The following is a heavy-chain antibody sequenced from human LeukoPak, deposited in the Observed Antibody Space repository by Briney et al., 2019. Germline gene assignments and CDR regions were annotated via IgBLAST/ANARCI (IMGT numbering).Heavy chain of an antibody. D-gene: IGHD5-12*01. CDR3: ARTAYSDYSLGF. CDR2: ISSDGSST. J-gene: IGHJ4*02. CDR1: GFTFSNYW. Sequence: GGSLRLSCAASGFTFSNYWMHWVRQVPGKGLVWVSRISSDGSSTRYADSVKGRFTISRDNAKNTLYLQMNSLRAEDTAVYYCARTAYSDYSLGFWGQGTLVTVSS. V-gene: IGHV3-74*01.